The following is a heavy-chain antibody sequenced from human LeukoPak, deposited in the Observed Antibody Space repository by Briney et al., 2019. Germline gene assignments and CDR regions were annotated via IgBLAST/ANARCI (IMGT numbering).Heavy chain of an antibody. Sequence: RTGGSLRLSCAASGFTFSSYAMHWVRQAPGKGLEYVSAISSNGGSTYYANSVKGRFTISRDNSKNTLYLQMGSLRAEDMAVYYCARDPRAAAGTYYYYYMDVWGKGTTVTVSS. J-gene: IGHJ6*03. CDR2: ISSNGGST. D-gene: IGHD6-13*01. CDR1: GFTFSSYA. V-gene: IGHV3-64*01. CDR3: ARDPRAAAGTYYYYYMDV.